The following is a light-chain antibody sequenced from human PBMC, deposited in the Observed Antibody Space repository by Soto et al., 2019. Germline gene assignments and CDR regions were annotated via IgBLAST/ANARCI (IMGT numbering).Light chain of an antibody. CDR3: QQYNAYPYT. V-gene: IGKV1D-16*01. J-gene: IGKJ2*01. Sequence: IRMTQSPSSLSASTGDRVTITCRASQGISSYLNWYQQKPGKAPKSLIYAASSLQSGAPSMFSGSVSGTDFTLTISSLQPEDFATYYCQQYNAYPYTFGQGTKVDIK. CDR1: QGISSY. CDR2: AAS.